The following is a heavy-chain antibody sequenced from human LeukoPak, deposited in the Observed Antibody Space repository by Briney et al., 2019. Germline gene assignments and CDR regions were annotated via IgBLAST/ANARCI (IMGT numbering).Heavy chain of an antibody. CDR1: GGSISSGSYY. CDR3: AREEPVDAFDI. V-gene: IGHV4-61*02. Sequence: SQTLSLTCTVSGGSISSGSYYWSWIRRPAGKGLEWIGRIYTSGSTNYNPSLKSRVTISVDTSKNQFSLKLSSVTAADTAVYDCAREEPVDAFDIWGQGKIATVSA. J-gene: IGHJ3*02. CDR2: IYTSGST. D-gene: IGHD1-14*01.